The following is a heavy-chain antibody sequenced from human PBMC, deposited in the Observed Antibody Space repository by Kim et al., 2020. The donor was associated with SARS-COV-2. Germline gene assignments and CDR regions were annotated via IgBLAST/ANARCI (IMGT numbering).Heavy chain of an antibody. CDR2: IIPIFGTA. CDR3: ARALGYFEVWGL. D-gene: IGHD3-9*01. CDR1: GGTFSSYA. J-gene: IGHJ4*02. Sequence: SVKVSCKASGGTFSSYAISWVRQAPGQGLEWMGGIIPIFGTANYAQKFQGRVTITADESTSTAYMELSSLRSEDTAVYYCARALGYFEVWGLWGQGTLVTVSS. V-gene: IGHV1-69*13.